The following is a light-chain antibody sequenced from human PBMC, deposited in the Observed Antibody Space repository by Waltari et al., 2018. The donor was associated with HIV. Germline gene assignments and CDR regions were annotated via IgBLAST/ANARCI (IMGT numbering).Light chain of an antibody. CDR1: QDIVNY. J-gene: IGKJ5*01. CDR3: QQYKSYPLT. Sequence: DIQMTQSPPSLSASVGDRVTSTCRASQDIVNYLVWFQQKPGEAPKSLIYAASSLQRGVPSKFRGSGSGTDFTLTIDTLHSEDSATYYCQQYKSYPLTFGQGTRLEI. CDR2: AAS. V-gene: IGKV1-16*02.